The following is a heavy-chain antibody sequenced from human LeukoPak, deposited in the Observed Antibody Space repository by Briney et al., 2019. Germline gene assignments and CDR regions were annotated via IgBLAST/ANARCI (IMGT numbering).Heavy chain of an antibody. CDR2: IIPIFGTA. J-gene: IGHJ3*02. Sequence: ASVKVSCKASGYTFTSYAISWVRQAPGQGLEWMGGIIPIFGTANYAQKFQGRVTITADESTSTAYMELSRLRSEDTAVYYCAREVGYCSSTSCYHDAFDIWGQGTMVTVSS. CDR1: GYTFTSYA. V-gene: IGHV1-69*13. D-gene: IGHD2-2*01. CDR3: AREVGYCSSTSCYHDAFDI.